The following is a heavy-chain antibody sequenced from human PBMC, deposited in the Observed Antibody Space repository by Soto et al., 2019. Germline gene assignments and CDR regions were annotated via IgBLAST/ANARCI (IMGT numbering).Heavy chain of an antibody. D-gene: IGHD3-10*01. J-gene: IGHJ4*02. CDR1: GGSFSGYY. CDR3: ARGRRITMVRGVSYFDY. V-gene: IGHV4-34*01. Sequence: QLQLQQWGAGLLKPSETLSLTCAVYGGSFSGYYWSWIRQPPGKGLEWIGEINHSGSTNYNPSLKSRVTISVDTSKNQFSLKLSSVTAADTAAYYCARGRRITMVRGVSYFDYWGQGTLVTVSS. CDR2: INHSGST.